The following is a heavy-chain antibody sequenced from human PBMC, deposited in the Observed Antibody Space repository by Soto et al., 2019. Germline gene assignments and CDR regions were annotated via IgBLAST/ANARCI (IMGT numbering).Heavy chain of an antibody. CDR2: INPNSGGT. D-gene: IGHD3-9*01. CDR3: ARGTELRYFDWLLSSYYFDY. V-gene: IGHV1-2*04. CDR1: GYTFTGYY. Sequence: GASLKVSCNPSGYTFTGYYMHWVRQAPGQGLEWMGWINPNSGGTNYAQKFQGWVTMTRDTSISTAYMELSRLRSDDTAVYYCARGTELRYFDWLLSSYYFDYWGQGTLVTVSS. J-gene: IGHJ4*02.